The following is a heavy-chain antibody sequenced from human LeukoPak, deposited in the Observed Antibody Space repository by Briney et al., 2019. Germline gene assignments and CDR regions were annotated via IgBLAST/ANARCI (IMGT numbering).Heavy chain of an antibody. CDR2: IYTSGTT. V-gene: IGHV4-4*07. J-gene: IGHJ4*02. Sequence: ESSETLSLTCTVSGGSISSYYWSWIRQPAGKGLEWIGRIYTSGTTNYNPSLKSRVTISVDTSKNQFSLKLSSVTATDTAVYYCARGVYIAAAQYGYWGQGTLVTVSS. CDR1: GGSISSYY. D-gene: IGHD6-13*01. CDR3: ARGVYIAAAQYGY.